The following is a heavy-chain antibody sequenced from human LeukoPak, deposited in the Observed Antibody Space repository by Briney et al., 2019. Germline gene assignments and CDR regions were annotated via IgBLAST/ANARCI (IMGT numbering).Heavy chain of an antibody. D-gene: IGHD6-19*01. V-gene: IGHV3-66*02. CDR3: ARDNGYSSGYY. CDR2: IYSGGST. J-gene: IGHJ4*02. Sequence: GGSLRLSCAASGFTVSSNYMSWVRQAPGKGLEWVSVIYSGGSTYYADSVKGRFTISRDNSENTLYLQMNSLRAEDTAVYYCARDNGYSSGYYWGQGTLVTVSS. CDR1: GFTVSSNY.